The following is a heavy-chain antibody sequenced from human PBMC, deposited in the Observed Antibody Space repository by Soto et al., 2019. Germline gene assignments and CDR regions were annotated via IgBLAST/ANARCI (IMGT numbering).Heavy chain of an antibody. D-gene: IGHD3-22*01. CDR3: ARRMFYSDGTTYSPVEY. J-gene: IGHJ4*02. Sequence: QVRLQESGPGLVKPSETLSLTCTVSGGSVSSGNYYWSWIRQPPGEGLEWIGYFYYTGSINYNPHMNSQVSIFLDASNNQFSLRLSSVTAADPTVYSCARRMFYSDGTTYSPVEYWGQGILVTASS. V-gene: IGHV4-61*01. CDR1: GGSVSSGNYY. CDR2: FYYTGSI.